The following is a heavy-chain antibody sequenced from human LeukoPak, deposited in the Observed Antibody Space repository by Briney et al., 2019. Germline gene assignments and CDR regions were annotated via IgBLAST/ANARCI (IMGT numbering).Heavy chain of an antibody. D-gene: IGHD1-1*01. CDR3: TTAGHYSNWNPGESDIYGMDV. J-gene: IGHJ6*02. V-gene: IGHV3-15*01. CDR2: IKSKTDGGTT. Sequence: KTGGSLRLSCAASGFTFSNAWMSWVRQAPGKGLEWVGRIKSKTDGGTTDYAAPVKGRFTISRDDSKNTLYLQMNSLKTEDTAVYYCTTAGHYSNWNPGESDIYGMDVWGQGTTVTVSS. CDR1: GFTFSNAW.